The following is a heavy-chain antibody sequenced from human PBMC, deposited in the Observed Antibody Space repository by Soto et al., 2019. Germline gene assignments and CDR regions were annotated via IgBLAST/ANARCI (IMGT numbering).Heavy chain of an antibody. V-gene: IGHV1-69*13. J-gene: IGHJ5*02. CDR1: EGTFSSYT. D-gene: IGHD2-2*01. CDR2: ISPILGAA. Sequence: ASVKVSCKTSEGTFSSYTIGWVRQAPGQGLEWMGGISPILGAASHAPSFQGRVTITADDSTNTAFMELTSLRSDDTAVYYCARDLPPYCSSTSCFEANWFDPWGQGTPVTVSS. CDR3: ARDLPPYCSSTSCFEANWFDP.